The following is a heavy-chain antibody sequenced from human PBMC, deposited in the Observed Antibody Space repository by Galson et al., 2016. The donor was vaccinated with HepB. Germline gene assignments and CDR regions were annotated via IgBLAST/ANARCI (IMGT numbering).Heavy chain of an antibody. V-gene: IGHV3-53*01. CDR3: SQTGRDSSSSGYMDV. J-gene: IGHJ6*03. D-gene: IGHD6-6*01. Sequence: SLRLSCAVSGFTVSSNYMSWVRQAPGKGLEWVSVIYSGGSTYYADSVKGRFTISRDNSKNTLHLQMNSLRADDTAVYYCSQTGRDSSSSGYMDVWGKGTTVTVSS. CDR1: GFTVSSNY. CDR2: IYSGGST.